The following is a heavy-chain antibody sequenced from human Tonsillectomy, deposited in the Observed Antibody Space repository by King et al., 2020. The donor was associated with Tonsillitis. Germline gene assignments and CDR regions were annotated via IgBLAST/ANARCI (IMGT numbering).Heavy chain of an antibody. Sequence: QLVQSGAEVKKTGESLRISCKVSGYRFTSRWIAWVRQMPGKGLEWIGLIYPADSDARYSPSFQGQIIISVDRSLNTADMQSDSLKASDSAVYYCARQPVTPAIWFDPWGQGTPVTVS. V-gene: IGHV5-51*01. CDR1: GYRFTSRW. J-gene: IGHJ5*02. CDR3: ARQPVTPAIWFDP. D-gene: IGHD4-17*01. CDR2: IYPADSDA.